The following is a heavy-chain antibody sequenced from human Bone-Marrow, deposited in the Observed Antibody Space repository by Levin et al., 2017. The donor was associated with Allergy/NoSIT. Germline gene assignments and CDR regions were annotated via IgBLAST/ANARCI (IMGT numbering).Heavy chain of an antibody. J-gene: IGHJ4*02. V-gene: IGHV3-49*03. Sequence: GESLKISCTASGFTFGDYAMSWFRQAPGKGLEWVGFIRSKAYGGTTEYAASVKGRFTISRDDSKSIAYLQMNSLKTEDTAVYYCTRDKGGSYLYFDYWGQGTLVTVSS. CDR1: GFTFGDYA. CDR3: TRDKGGSYLYFDY. CDR2: IRSKAYGGTT. D-gene: IGHD1-26*01.